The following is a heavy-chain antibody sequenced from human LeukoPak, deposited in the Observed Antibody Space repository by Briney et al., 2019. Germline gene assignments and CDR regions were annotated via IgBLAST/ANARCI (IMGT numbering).Heavy chain of an antibody. CDR1: GFTFSRYS. CDR2: ISSSSSYI. J-gene: IGHJ6*04. CDR3: ARDIPSPPYDYGDPDPRPYYYYGMDV. V-gene: IGHV3-21*01. Sequence: HPGGPLRLSCAPCGFTFSRYSMNWVRQAPGEGLEGVSSISSSSSYIYYADSVKGRFTISRDNSKNSLYLQMNSLTAEGTAVYYCARDIPSPPYDYGDPDPRPYYYYGMDVWGKGTTVTVSS. D-gene: IGHD4-17*01.